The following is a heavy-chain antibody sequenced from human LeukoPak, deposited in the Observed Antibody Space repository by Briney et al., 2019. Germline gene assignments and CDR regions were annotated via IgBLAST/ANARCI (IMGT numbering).Heavy chain of an antibody. CDR3: ARQVSGYGSGSFYFDQ. Sequence: GGSLRLSCAASGFTFNDYAMTWVRHAPGKGLEWVSFISTSSSHIYYADSVKGRFTISRDNARNSVSLQMNSLRAEDTAAYYCARQVSGYGSGSFYFDQWGQGMLVTVSS. CDR2: ISTSSSHI. J-gene: IGHJ4*02. D-gene: IGHD3-10*01. V-gene: IGHV3-21*01. CDR1: GFTFNDYA.